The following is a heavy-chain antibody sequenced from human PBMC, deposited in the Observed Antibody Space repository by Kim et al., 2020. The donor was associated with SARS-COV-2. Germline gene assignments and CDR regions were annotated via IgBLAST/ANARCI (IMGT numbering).Heavy chain of an antibody. V-gene: IGHV3-30*18. CDR1: GFTFSSYG. CDR3: AKAAEGAREYCSSTSCYNYMDV. D-gene: IGHD2-2*02. CDR2: ISYDGSNK. J-gene: IGHJ6*03. Sequence: GGSLRLSCAASGFTFSSYGMHWVRQAPGKGLEWVAVISYDGSNKYYADSVKGRFTISRDNSKNTLYLQMNSLRAEDTAVYYCAKAAEGAREYCSSTSCYNYMDVWGKGTTVTVSS.